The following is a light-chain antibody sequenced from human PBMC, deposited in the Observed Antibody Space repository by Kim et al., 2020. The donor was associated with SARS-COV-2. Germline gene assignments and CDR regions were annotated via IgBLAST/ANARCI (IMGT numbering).Light chain of an antibody. Sequence: SSELTQDPAVSVALGQTVRITCQGDSLRSYYASWYQQKPGQAPVLVIYGKNNRPSGIPDRFSGSSSGNTASLTITGAQAEDEADYYCNSWDSSGPVVFGGGTQLTVL. CDR1: SLRSYY. CDR2: GKN. J-gene: IGLJ2*01. CDR3: NSWDSSGPVV. V-gene: IGLV3-19*01.